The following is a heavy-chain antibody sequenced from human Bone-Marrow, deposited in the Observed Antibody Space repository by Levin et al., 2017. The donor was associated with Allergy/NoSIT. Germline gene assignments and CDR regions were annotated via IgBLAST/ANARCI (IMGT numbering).Heavy chain of an antibody. CDR3: ARLDSTSCCDRGWFDP. CDR1: GGSISSYY. Sequence: PGGSLRLSCTVSGGSISSYYWSWIRQPPGKGLEWIGYIYYSGSTNYNPSLKSRVTISVDTSKNQFSLKLSSVTAADTAVYYCARLDSTSCCDRGWFDPWGQGTLVTVSS. D-gene: IGHD2-2*01. V-gene: IGHV4-59*08. CDR2: IYYSGST. J-gene: IGHJ5*02.